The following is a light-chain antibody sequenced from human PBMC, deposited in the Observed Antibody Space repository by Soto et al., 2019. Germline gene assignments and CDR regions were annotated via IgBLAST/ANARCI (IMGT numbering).Light chain of an antibody. CDR3: QQRMDWSFT. Sequence: EIVLTQSPDTLSLSPGDRATLSCRASQSVGSYLGWYQQRPGQAPRLLIYDASNRSTGIPARFSGSGSGTDFTLTISSLEPEDFAVYYCQQRMDWSFTFGGGNNVEIK. CDR2: DAS. V-gene: IGKV3-11*01. CDR1: QSVGSY. J-gene: IGKJ4*01.